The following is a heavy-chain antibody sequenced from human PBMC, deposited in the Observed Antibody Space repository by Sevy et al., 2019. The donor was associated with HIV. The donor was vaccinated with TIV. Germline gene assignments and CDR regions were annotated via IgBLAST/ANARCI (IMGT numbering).Heavy chain of an antibody. CDR3: ARGDLLYYFDY. V-gene: IGHV4-59*01. CDR2: IFYSGRT. J-gene: IGHJ4*02. CDR1: GGSISSYY. Sequence: SETLSLTCTVSGGSISSYYWSWIRQPPGKGLEWIGYIFYSGRTNYNPSLQSRVTISLDTSKKQFSLKLISVTAADTAVYYCARGDLLYYFDYWGQGTLVTVSS.